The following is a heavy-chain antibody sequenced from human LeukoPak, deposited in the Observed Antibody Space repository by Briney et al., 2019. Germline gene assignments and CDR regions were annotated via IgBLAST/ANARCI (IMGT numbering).Heavy chain of an antibody. J-gene: IGHJ6*03. CDR2: ISSSSATI. CDR1: GFSLSAYN. D-gene: IGHD6-6*01. CDR3: ARDRHVPGLYYYYTDV. Sequence: PGGSLRLSCEGSGFSLSAYNMNWVRQAPGKGLESVSYISSSSATIFYADSVKGRFTISRDNAKNSLYLQMNSLRPEDTAVYFCARDRHVPGLYYYYTDVWGKGTTVTVSS. V-gene: IGHV3-48*01.